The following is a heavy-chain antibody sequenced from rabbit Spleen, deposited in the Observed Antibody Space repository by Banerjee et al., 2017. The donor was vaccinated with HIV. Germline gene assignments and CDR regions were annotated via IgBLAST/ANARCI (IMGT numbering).Heavy chain of an antibody. CDR2: IDVAKSGDT. CDR1: GLDLSSRYW. D-gene: IGHD4-2*01. CDR3: TRDAAGREDFNL. Sequence: QSLEESGGDLVKPGASLTLTCKASGLDLSSRYWICWVRQAPGKGLEWIACIDVAKSGDTYYTNWAKGRFTISKTSSTTVALQVPSLTAADTATYFCTRDAAGREDFNLLGPGTLVTVS. J-gene: IGHJ4*01. V-gene: IGHV1S40*01.